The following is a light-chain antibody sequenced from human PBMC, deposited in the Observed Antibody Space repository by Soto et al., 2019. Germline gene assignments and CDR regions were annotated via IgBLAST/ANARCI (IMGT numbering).Light chain of an antibody. CDR3: QQYYSYPRT. CDR2: AAS. Sequence: AIRLTQSPSSFSASTLARVPIXLRASQGISSYLAWYQQKPGKAPKLLIYAASTLQSGVPSRFSGSGSGTDFTLTISCLQSEDFATYYCQQYYSYPRTFGQGTKVDIK. CDR1: QGISSY. J-gene: IGKJ1*01. V-gene: IGKV1-8*01.